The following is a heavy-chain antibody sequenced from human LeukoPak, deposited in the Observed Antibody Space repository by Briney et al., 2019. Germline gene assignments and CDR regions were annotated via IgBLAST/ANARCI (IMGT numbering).Heavy chain of an antibody. J-gene: IGHJ4*02. CDR1: GFTFSIFG. CDR3: ARDRDVLRYFDWTFDY. D-gene: IGHD3-9*01. V-gene: IGHV3-30*02. Sequence: PGGSLRLSCTASGFTFSIFGMHWVRQAPGKGLEWVAFIRYDGTNKYYADSVKGRFTISRDNSKNTLYLQMNSLRAEDTAVYYCARDRDVLRYFDWTFDYWGQGTLVTVSS. CDR2: IRYDGTNK.